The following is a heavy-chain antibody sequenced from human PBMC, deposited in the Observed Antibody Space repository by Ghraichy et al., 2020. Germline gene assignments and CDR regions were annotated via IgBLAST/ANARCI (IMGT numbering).Heavy chain of an antibody. V-gene: IGHV3-43*01. CDR3: AKVRVEMATISPFDY. CDR1: GFTFDDYT. CDR2: ISWDGGST. D-gene: IGHD5-24*01. J-gene: IGHJ4*02. Sequence: GGSLRLSCAASGFTFDDYTMHWVRQAPGKGLEWVSLISWDGGSTYYADSVKGRFTISRDNTKNSLYLQMNSLRTEDTALYYCAKVRVEMATISPFDYWGQGTLVTVSS.